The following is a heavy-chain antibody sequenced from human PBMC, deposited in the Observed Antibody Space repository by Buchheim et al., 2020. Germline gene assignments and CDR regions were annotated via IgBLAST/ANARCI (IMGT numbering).Heavy chain of an antibody. J-gene: IGHJ4*02. CDR1: GFTFSSYS. Sequence: EVQLVESGGGLVKPGGSLRLSCAASGFTFSSYSMNWVRQAPGKGLEWVSSISSSSYIYYADSVKGRFTISRDNAKNSLYLQMNSLRAEDTAVYYCARDLSRSSYYYGSGSYLFDYWGQGTL. CDR3: ARDLSRSSYYYGSGSYLFDY. V-gene: IGHV3-21*01. CDR2: ISSSSYI. D-gene: IGHD3-10*01.